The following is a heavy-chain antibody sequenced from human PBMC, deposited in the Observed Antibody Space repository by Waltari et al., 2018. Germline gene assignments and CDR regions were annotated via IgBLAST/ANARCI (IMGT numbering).Heavy chain of an antibody. CDR2: IYTSGST. D-gene: IGHD5-12*01. V-gene: IGHV4-61*02. Sequence: QVQLQESGPGLVKPSQTLSLTCTVSGGSISSGSYYWRWIRQPTGKGLEGIGRIYTSGSTNYNPSLKSRVTISVDTSKNQFSLKLSSVTAADTAVYYCARDPGYSGYDPPYYYYYYYMDVWGKGTTVTVSS. J-gene: IGHJ6*03. CDR1: GGSISSGSYY. CDR3: ARDPGYSGYDPPYYYYYYYMDV.